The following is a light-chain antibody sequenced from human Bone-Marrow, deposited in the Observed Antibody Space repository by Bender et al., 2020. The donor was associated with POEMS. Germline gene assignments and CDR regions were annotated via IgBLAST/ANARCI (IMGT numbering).Light chain of an antibody. V-gene: IGLV2-14*03. CDR2: DVN. CDR3: NSYTTISTWV. J-gene: IGLJ3*02. CDR1: SSDIGAYKY. Sequence: QSALSQPASVSGSPGQSITISCTGTSSDIGAYKYVSWYQQHPGKAPKLIIYDVNNRPSGVSNRFSGSKSANTASLTISGLQAEDEADYYCNSYTTISTWVFGGGTKLTVL.